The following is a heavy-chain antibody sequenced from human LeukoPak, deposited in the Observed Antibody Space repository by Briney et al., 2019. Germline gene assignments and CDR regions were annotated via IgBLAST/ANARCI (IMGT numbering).Heavy chain of an antibody. V-gene: IGHV3-7*04. Sequence: GGSLRLSCVASGFPFSSYWMTWVRQAPGKELEWVANIKQDGSKKSYVDSVKGRFTISRDNAKNSLYLQMNSLRAEDTAIYYCTRVVYIDEGIDYWGQGTLVTVSS. D-gene: IGHD5/OR15-5a*01. CDR2: IKQDGSKK. CDR1: GFPFSSYW. J-gene: IGHJ4*02. CDR3: TRVVYIDEGIDY.